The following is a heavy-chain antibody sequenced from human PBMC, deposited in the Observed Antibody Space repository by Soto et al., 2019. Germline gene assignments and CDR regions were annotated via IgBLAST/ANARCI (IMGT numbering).Heavy chain of an antibody. J-gene: IGHJ6*02. CDR3: AKVLTIFGVVIPAPPYSGMDV. D-gene: IGHD3-3*01. Sequence: PGGSLRLSCAASGFTFSNAWMSWVRQAPGKGLEWVGRIKSKTDGGTTDYAAPVKGRFTISRDDSKNTLYLQMNSLRAEDTAVYYCAKVLTIFGVVIPAPPYSGMDVWGQGTTVTVSS. CDR1: GFTFSNAW. V-gene: IGHV3-15*01. CDR2: IKSKTDGGTT.